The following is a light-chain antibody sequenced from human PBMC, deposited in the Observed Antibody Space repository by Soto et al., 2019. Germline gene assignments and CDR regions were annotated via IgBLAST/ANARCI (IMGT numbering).Light chain of an antibody. V-gene: IGKV3D-15*01. CDR2: GAS. J-gene: IGKJ4*01. Sequence: EIVMTQSPATLSVSPGESATLSCGASQSVSSKLAWYQQRPGQPPRLLIYGASFRATGIPARFSGSGSGTEFTLTISSLQSEDFAIYFCQQYNNWSLTFGGGTKVEIK. CDR1: QSVSSK. CDR3: QQYNNWSLT.